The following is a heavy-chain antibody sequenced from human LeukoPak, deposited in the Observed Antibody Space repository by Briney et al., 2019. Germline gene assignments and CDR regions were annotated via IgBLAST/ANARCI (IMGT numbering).Heavy chain of an antibody. CDR2: INHSGST. D-gene: IGHD5-24*01. Sequence: SETLSLTCAVYGGSFSGYYWSWIRQPPGKGLEWIGEINHSGSTNYNPSLESPVTISVDTSKNKFYLKMSSVTAADTAVYYCARGNNRGRWLQSVYNWFDPWGQGTLVTVSS. CDR3: ARGNNRGRWLQSVYNWFDP. CDR1: GGSFSGYY. J-gene: IGHJ5*02. V-gene: IGHV4-34*01.